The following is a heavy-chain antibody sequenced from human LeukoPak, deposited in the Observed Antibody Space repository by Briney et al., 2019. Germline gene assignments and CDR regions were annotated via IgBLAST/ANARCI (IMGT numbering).Heavy chain of an antibody. CDR2: INPNNGAT. CDR1: GYTFSGYY. Sequence: ASVKVSCKASGYTFSGYYIHWVRQAPGQGLDWMGWINPNNGATNYARKFQGGVTMTRDTSITTTHMELSRLTSDDTAVYYCARYNWNDVVSALDYWGQGTLVTVSS. D-gene: IGHD1-1*01. J-gene: IGHJ4*02. V-gene: IGHV1-2*02. CDR3: ARYNWNDVVSALDY.